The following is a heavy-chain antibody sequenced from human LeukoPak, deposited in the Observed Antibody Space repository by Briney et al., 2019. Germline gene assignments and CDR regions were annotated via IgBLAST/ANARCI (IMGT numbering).Heavy chain of an antibody. Sequence: GGSLRPSCAASGFTFSSYSMNWVRQAPGKGLEWVSSISSSSSYIYYADSMKGRFTISRDNAKNSLYLQMNSLRAEDTAVYYCARFSEYYDILTSYYNYYFDYWGQGTLVTVSS. CDR1: GFTFSSYS. D-gene: IGHD3-9*01. J-gene: IGHJ4*02. CDR3: ARFSEYYDILTSYYNYYFDY. V-gene: IGHV3-21*01. CDR2: ISSSSSYI.